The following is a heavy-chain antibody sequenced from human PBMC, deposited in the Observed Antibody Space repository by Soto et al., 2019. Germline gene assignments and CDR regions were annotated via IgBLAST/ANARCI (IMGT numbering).Heavy chain of an antibody. J-gene: IGHJ4*02. CDR2: ISGSGGST. D-gene: IGHD2-15*01. Sequence: GGSLRLSCAASGFTFSSYAMSWVRQAPGKGLEWVSAISGSGGSTYYADSVKGRFTISRDNSKNTLYLQMNSLRAEDTAVYYCAKDRGHCSGGSCYWGFDYWGQGTLVTVS. CDR3: AKDRGHCSGGSCYWGFDY. CDR1: GFTFSSYA. V-gene: IGHV3-23*01.